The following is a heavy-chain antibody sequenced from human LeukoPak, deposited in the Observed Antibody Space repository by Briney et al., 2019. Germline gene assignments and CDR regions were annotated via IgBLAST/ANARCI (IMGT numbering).Heavy chain of an antibody. CDR2: ISGSGGST. CDR1: GFTFSSYA. D-gene: IGHD6-19*01. Sequence: TGGSLRLSCAASGFTFSSYAMSWVRQAPGKGLEWVSAISGSGGSTYYADSVKGRFTISRDNSKNTLYLQMNSLRAEDTAVYYCAKRGRGWLVRGAFDIWGQGTMVTVSS. J-gene: IGHJ3*02. CDR3: AKRGRGWLVRGAFDI. V-gene: IGHV3-23*01.